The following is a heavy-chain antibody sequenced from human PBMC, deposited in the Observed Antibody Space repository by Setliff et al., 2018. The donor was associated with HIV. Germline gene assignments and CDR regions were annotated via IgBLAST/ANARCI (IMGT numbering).Heavy chain of an antibody. CDR2: IEFDGKNE. CDR1: GFTFRLYG. J-gene: IGHJ4*02. V-gene: IGHV3-30*02. CDR3: AKFRYAIKSTYYFGS. D-gene: IGHD2-2*01. Sequence: PGGSLRLSCAASGFTFRLYGMHWVRRAPGKGLEWVASIEFDGKNEYYAESVKGRFTISRDNSKSTAYLQMNSVTPEDSAMYYCAKFRYAIKSTYYFGSWGQGTLVTVSS.